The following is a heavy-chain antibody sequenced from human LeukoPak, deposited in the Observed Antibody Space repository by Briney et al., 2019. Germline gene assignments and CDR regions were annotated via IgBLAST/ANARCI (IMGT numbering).Heavy chain of an antibody. CDR1: GYTFTGYY. V-gene: IGHV1-2*02. CDR2: INPNSGGT. Sequence: GASVKVSCKASGYTFTGYYMHWVRQAPGQGLEWMGWINPNSGGTNYAQKFQGRVTMTTDTSTSTAYMDLRSLRSDDTAIYYCARDSPDGSGTYYNDSPDYWGQGTLVTVSS. J-gene: IGHJ4*02. D-gene: IGHD3-10*01. CDR3: ARDSPDGSGTYYNDSPDY.